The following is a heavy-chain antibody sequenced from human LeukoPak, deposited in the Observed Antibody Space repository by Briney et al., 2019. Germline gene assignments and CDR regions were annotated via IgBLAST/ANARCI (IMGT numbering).Heavy chain of an antibody. Sequence: SVKVSCKASGGTFSSYAISWVRQAPGQGLEWMGGIIPIFGTANYAQKFQGRVTITTDESTSTAYMELSSLRSEGTAVYYCARAPDGYNLYYYYMDVWGKGTTVTVSS. CDR1: GGTFSSYA. J-gene: IGHJ6*03. V-gene: IGHV1-69*05. CDR2: IIPIFGTA. CDR3: ARAPDGYNLYYYYMDV. D-gene: IGHD5-24*01.